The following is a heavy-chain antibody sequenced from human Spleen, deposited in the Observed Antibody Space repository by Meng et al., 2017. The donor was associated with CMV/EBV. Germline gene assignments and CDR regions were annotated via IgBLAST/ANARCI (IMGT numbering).Heavy chain of an antibody. CDR1: GGSFSGYY. CDR3: ARGPRTRFGERFDY. J-gene: IGHJ4*02. CDR2: INHSGST. V-gene: IGHV4-34*01. Sequence: QVQLQQGGAGILKPSATLSLTCAVYGGSFSGYYWSWIRQPPGKGLEWIGEINHSGSTNYNPSLKSRVTISVDTSKNQFSLKLSSVTAADTAVYYCARGPRTRFGERFDYWGQGTLVTVSS. D-gene: IGHD3-10*02.